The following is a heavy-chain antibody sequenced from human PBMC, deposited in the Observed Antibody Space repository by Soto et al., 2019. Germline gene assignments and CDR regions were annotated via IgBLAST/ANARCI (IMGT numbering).Heavy chain of an antibody. CDR3: ARDIGFDYVN. J-gene: IGHJ4*02. CDR1: GFNVMSYW. CDR2: VKEDGSEL. Sequence: GGSLRLSCAVSGFNVMSYWTSWVRQAPGKGLEWVASVKEDGSELYYLHSVRGRFSMTRDSAGNALHLTMNYLSAEDTGVYFCARDIGFDYVNWGQGIPVTVSS. D-gene: IGHD3-16*01. V-gene: IGHV3-7*01.